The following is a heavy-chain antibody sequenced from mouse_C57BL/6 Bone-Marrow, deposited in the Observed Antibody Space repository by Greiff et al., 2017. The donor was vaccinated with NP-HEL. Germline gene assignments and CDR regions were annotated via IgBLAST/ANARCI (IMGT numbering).Heavy chain of an antibody. CDR2: IVPSDSYT. CDR3: AREDLLGAMDY. J-gene: IGHJ4*01. CDR1: GYTFTSYW. Sequence: QVQLQQPGAELVMPGASVKLSCKASGYTFTSYWMHWVKQRPGQGLEWIGEIVPSDSYTNYNQKFKGKSTLTVDKSSSTAYMQLSSLTSEDSAVYYCAREDLLGAMDYWGQGTSVTVSS. D-gene: IGHD2-1*01. V-gene: IGHV1-69*01.